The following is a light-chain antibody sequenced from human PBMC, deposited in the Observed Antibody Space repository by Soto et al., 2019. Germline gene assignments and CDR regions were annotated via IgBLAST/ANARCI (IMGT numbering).Light chain of an antibody. CDR2: EGS. J-gene: IGLJ2*01. V-gene: IGLV2-23*01. CDR1: SSDVGSYNL. Sequence: QSALTQPASVSGSPGQSITTSCTGTSSDVGSYNLVSWYQQHPGKAPKLMIYEGSKRPSGVSNRFSGSKSGNTASLTISGLQAEDEADYYCCSYAGSSDVVFGGGTKLTVL. CDR3: CSYAGSSDVV.